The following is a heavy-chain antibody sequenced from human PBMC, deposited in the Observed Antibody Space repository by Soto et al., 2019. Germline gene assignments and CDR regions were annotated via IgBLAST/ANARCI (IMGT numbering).Heavy chain of an antibody. CDR1: GFTFSSYG. D-gene: IGHD1-26*01. Sequence: GGSLRLSCAASGFTFSSYGMHWVRQAPGKGLEWVAVIWYDGSNKYYVDSVKGRFTISRDNSKNTLYLQMNSLRAEDTAVYYCARDSDKGREELDYWGQGTLVTVSS. CDR3: ARDSDKGREELDY. CDR2: IWYDGSNK. J-gene: IGHJ4*02. V-gene: IGHV3-33*01.